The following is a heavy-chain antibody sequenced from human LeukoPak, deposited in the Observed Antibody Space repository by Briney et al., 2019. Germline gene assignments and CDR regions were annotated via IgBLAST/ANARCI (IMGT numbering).Heavy chain of an antibody. CDR2: IYYSGST. V-gene: IGHV4-39*01. CDR3: ARQLIVVVHDFDY. CDR1: GGSISSSSYY. D-gene: IGHD3-22*01. J-gene: IGHJ4*02. Sequence: SETLSLTCTVSGGSISSSSYYWGWIRQPPGKGLEWIGSIYYSGSTYYNPSLKSRVTISVDTSKNQFSLKLSSVTAADTAVYYCARQLIVVVHDFDYWGQGTLVTVSS.